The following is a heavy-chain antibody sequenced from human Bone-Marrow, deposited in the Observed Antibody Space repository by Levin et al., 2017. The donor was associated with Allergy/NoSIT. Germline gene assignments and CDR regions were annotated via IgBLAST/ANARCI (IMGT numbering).Heavy chain of an antibody. CDR3: ARDPYSSSPQLHYYYYGMDV. D-gene: IGHD6-6*01. V-gene: IGHV4-39*07. CDR1: GGSISSSSYY. J-gene: IGHJ6*02. Sequence: SQTLSLTCTVSGGSISSSSYYWGWIRQPPGKGLEWIGSIYYSGSTYYNPSLKSRVTISVDTSKNQFSLKLSSVTAADTAVYYCARDPYSSSPQLHYYYYGMDVWGQGTTVTVSS. CDR2: IYYSGST.